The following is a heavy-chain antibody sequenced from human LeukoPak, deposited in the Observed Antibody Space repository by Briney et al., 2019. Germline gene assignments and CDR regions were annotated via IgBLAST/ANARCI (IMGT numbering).Heavy chain of an antibody. CDR1: GGSISSVAYY. J-gene: IGHJ6*04. D-gene: IGHD7-27*01. Sequence: PSETLSLTCTVSGGSISSVAYYWSWIRQPPGKGLEWIGYIYYSGSTYYNPSLKSRVTISVDTSMNQFTLKLGSVTAADTAVDYCARDSFSELGIFDYYYGMDVWGKGTTVTVSS. V-gene: IGHV4-30-4*01. CDR3: ARDSFSELGIFDYYYGMDV. CDR2: IYYSGST.